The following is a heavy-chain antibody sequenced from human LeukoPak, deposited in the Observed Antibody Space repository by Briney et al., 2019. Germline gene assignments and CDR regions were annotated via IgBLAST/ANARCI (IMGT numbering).Heavy chain of an antibody. D-gene: IGHD3-10*01. J-gene: IGHJ6*02. CDR3: ARHSFGLRQGYYYGLDV. CDR1: GGSISSSSYY. Sequence: SETLSLTCSVSGGSISSSSYYYWSWIRQPPGKGLEWIGYIYYSGSTNYNPSLKRRVTISLHTSKNQFSLWLSSVTAADTAVYYCARHSFGLRQGYYYGLDVWGQGTTVTVSS. V-gene: IGHV4-61*05. CDR2: IYYSGST.